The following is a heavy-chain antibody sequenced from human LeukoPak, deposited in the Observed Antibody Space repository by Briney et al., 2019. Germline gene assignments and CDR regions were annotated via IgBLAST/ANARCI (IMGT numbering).Heavy chain of an antibody. CDR3: ARDLAVAATIDY. V-gene: IGHV3-11*05. D-gene: IGHD2-15*01. CDR1: GFTFSDYY. J-gene: IGHJ4*02. Sequence: PGGSLRLSRAASGFTFSDYYMSWIRQAPGKGLEWVSYISSSSSYTNYADSVKGRFTISRDNAKNSLYLQMNSLRAEDTAVYYCARDLAVAATIDYWGQGTLVTVSS. CDR2: ISSSSSYT.